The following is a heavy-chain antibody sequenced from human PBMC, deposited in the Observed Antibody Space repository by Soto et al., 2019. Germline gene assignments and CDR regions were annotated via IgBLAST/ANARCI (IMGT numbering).Heavy chain of an antibody. Sequence: PSETLSLTCTVSGGSISSSSYYWGWIRQPPGKGLEWIGSIYYSGSTYYNPSLKSRVTISVDTSKNQFSLKLSSVTAADTAVYYCARLRGGSGSYRGYYYYMDAWGKGTTVTVSS. CDR1: GGSISSSSYY. CDR3: ARLRGGSGSYRGYYYYMDA. V-gene: IGHV4-39*01. J-gene: IGHJ6*03. CDR2: IYYSGST. D-gene: IGHD3-10*01.